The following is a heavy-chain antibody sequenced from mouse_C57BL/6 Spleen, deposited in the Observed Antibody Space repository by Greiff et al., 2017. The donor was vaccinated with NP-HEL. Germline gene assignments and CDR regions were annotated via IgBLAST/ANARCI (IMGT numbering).Heavy chain of an antibody. CDR2: IDPSDSYT. V-gene: IGHV1-50*01. D-gene: IGHD2-5*01. CDR3: ASYSNYYFDY. Sequence: VQLQQPGAELVKPGASVKLSCKASGYTFTSYWMQWVKQRPGQGLEWIGEIDPSDSYTNYNQKFKGKATLTVDTSSSTAYMQLSSLTSEDSAVYYCASYSNYYFDYWGQGTTLTVSS. CDR1: GYTFTSYW. J-gene: IGHJ2*01.